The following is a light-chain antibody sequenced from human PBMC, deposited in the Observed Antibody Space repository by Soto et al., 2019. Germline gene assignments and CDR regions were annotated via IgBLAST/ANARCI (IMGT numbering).Light chain of an antibody. CDR1: EFLSSSY. V-gene: IGKV3-20*01. CDR3: QQQGT. CDR2: AAS. Sequence: EIVLTQSPGTLSLSPGERATLSCRASEFLSSSYLVWYQQKPGQAPRHLIYAASRRATGIPARFSGSGSATEYTLPINTLEPEDFAVYYCQQQGTFGQGTKLEIK. J-gene: IGKJ2*01.